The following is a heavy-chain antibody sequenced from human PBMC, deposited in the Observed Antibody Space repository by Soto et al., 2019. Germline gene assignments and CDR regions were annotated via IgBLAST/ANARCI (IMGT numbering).Heavy chain of an antibody. J-gene: IGHJ5*01. CDR3: AREGIAAAVIDWFDS. D-gene: IGHD6-13*01. V-gene: IGHV3-33*01. CDR1: GFTFSSYG. CDR2: IWYDGSNK. Sequence: QVQLVESGGGVVQPGRSLRLSCAASGFTFSSYGMHWVRQAPGKGLEWVAVIWYDGSNKYYADSVKGRFTISRDNSKNTLYLQMNSLRAEDTAVYYCAREGIAAAVIDWFDSWGQGTLVTVSS.